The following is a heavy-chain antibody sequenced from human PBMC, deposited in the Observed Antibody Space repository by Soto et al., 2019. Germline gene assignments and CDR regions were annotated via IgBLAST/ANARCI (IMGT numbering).Heavy chain of an antibody. V-gene: IGHV4-59*08. D-gene: IGHD3-16*02. CDR2: IYYSGST. J-gene: IGHJ4*02. Sequence: SEILSLTCTVSGGSISSYYWSWIRQPPGKGLEWIGYIYYSGSTNYNPSLKSRVTISVDTSKNQFSLKLSSVTAADTAVYYCARQNYDYAWGSYRYTVPRPFDYWGQGTLVTVSS. CDR3: ARQNYDYAWGSYRYTVPRPFDY. CDR1: GGSISSYY.